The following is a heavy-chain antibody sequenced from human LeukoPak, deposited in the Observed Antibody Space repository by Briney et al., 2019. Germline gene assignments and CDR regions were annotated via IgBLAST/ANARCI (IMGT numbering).Heavy chain of an antibody. J-gene: IGHJ4*02. D-gene: IGHD6-13*01. Sequence: SVKVSCKASGFTFTSSAVQWVRQARGQRLEWIGWIVVGSGNTNYAQKFQERVTITRDMSTRTAYMELSSLRSEDTAVYYCAADPDSSSWYHYWGQGTLVTVSS. V-gene: IGHV1-58*01. CDR2: IVVGSGNT. CDR1: GFTFTSSA. CDR3: AADPDSSSWYHY.